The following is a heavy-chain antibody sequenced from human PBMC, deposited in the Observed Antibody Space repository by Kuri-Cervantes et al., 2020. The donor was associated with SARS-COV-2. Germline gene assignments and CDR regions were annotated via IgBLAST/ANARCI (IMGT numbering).Heavy chain of an antibody. CDR2: ISSSGSTI. D-gene: IGHD5-12*01. Sequence: GESLKISCAASGFTFSDYYMSWIRQAPGKGLEWVSYISSSGSTICYADSVKGRFTISRDNAKNSLYLQMNSLRAEDTAVYYCARETTRGGYDYWGQGTLVTVSS. V-gene: IGHV3-11*04. CDR1: GFTFSDYY. J-gene: IGHJ4*02. CDR3: ARETTRGGYDY.